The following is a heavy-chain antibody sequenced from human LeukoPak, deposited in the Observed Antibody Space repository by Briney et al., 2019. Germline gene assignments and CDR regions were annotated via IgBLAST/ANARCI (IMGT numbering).Heavy chain of an antibody. CDR1: GYTFTSYY. J-gene: IGHJ3*02. V-gene: IGHV1-46*01. Sequence: ASVKVSCKASGYTFTSYYMHWVRQAPGQGLEWMGIINPSGGSTSYAQKFQGRVTMTRDTSTSTAYMELRSLRSDDTAVYYCARVGGSYFDIWGQGTMVTVSS. CDR3: ARVGGSYFDI. CDR2: INPSGGST. D-gene: IGHD1-26*01.